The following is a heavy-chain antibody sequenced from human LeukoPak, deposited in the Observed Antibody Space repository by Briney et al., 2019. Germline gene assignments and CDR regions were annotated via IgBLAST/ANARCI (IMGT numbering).Heavy chain of an antibody. V-gene: IGHV1-2*02. D-gene: IGHD4-11*01. Sequence: ASVKVSCKASGYIFSGYYMHWVRQAPGQGLEWVGWINPNSGGTNYAQKFQGRVTMTRDTSISTAYMELSRLRSDDTAVYYCALGDSNYSVVYPWGQGTLVTVSS. CDR1: GYIFSGYY. CDR2: INPNSGGT. J-gene: IGHJ5*02. CDR3: ALGDSNYSVVYP.